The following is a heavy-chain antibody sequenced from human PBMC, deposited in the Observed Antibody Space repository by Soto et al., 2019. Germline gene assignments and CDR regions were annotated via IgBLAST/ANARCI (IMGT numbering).Heavy chain of an antibody. J-gene: IGHJ6*04. CDR3: ASSLMDV. CDR1: GFTFSSYW. Sequence: VQLVESGGGLVQPGGSLRLSCAASGFTFSSYWMHWVRQAPGKGLIWVSHINTNGSTTNYADSVKGRFTISRDNAKNTLDLQMNSLRAEDSAVYYCASSLMDVWGKGTTVTVSS. V-gene: IGHV3-74*01. CDR2: INTNGSTT.